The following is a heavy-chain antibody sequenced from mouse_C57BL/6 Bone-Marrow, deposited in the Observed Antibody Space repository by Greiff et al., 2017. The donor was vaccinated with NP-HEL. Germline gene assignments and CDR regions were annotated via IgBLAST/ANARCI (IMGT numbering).Heavy chain of an antibody. CDR3: ARSPLWLRRNYYAMDY. D-gene: IGHD2-2*01. CDR2: ISYSGST. CDR1: GYSITSDY. Sequence: VQLKESGPGLAKPSQTLSLTCSVTGYSITSDYWNWIRKFPGNKLEYMGYISYSGSTYYNPSPKSRISITRDTSKNQYSQQLNSVTTDDTATYYCARSPLWLRRNYYAMDYWGQGTSVTVSS. J-gene: IGHJ4*01. V-gene: IGHV3-8*01.